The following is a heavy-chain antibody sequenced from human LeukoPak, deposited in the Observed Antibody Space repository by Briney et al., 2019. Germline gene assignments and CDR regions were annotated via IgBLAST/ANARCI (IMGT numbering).Heavy chain of an antibody. V-gene: IGHV3-66*02. Sequence: GGSLRLSCAASGFTSSSYWMSWVRQAPGKGLEWVSVIYSGGSTYYADSVKGRFTISRDNSKNTLYLQMNSLRAEDTAVYYCAKDRGSLGSAFDIWGQGTMVTVSS. CDR1: GFTSSSYW. J-gene: IGHJ3*02. CDR2: IYSGGST. CDR3: AKDRGSLGSAFDI.